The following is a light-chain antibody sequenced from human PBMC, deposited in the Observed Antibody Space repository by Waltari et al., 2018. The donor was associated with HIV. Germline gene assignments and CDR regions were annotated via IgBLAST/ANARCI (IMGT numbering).Light chain of an antibody. J-gene: IGKJ2*01. CDR1: QSLGYSDGDTY. Sequence: DVVLPQSPLSLAVPLGQPSSISCKSRQSLGYSDGDTYSNWFQQIPGQSPRRLIYKVSKRDSGVPDRFTGSGSGTDFTLKISRVEAEDVGTYYCMQGTHWPYTFGQGTMLEI. CDR2: KVS. V-gene: IGKV2-30*01. CDR3: MQGTHWPYT.